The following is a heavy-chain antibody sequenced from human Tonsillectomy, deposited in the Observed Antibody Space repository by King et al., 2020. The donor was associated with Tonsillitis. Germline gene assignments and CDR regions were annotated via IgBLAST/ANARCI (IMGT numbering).Heavy chain of an antibody. D-gene: IGHD7-27*01. V-gene: IGHV3-30*18. Sequence: VQLVESGGGVVQPGRSLRRSCAASGFTFNTYGMHWVRQDPGKGLEWVATISYDGSYKYYADSVKGRFTISRDNSQNTLYLQMNSLRAEDTAVYYCAKATDTYGPLWGMDVWGQGTTVTVSS. CDR2: ISYDGSYK. J-gene: IGHJ6*02. CDR1: GFTFNTYG. CDR3: AKATDTYGPLWGMDV.